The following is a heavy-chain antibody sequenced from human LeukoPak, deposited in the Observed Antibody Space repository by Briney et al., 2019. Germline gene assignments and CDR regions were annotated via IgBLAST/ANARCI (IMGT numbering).Heavy chain of an antibody. CDR3: ARVRYCTNGVCSTRFDP. D-gene: IGHD2-8*01. Sequence: SETLSLTCAVYGGSFSGYYWSWIRQPPGKGLEWIGEINHSGSTNYNPSLKSRVTISVDTSKNQFSLKLSSVTAADTAVYYCARVRYCTNGVCSTRFDPWGQGTLVTVSS. V-gene: IGHV4-34*01. CDR2: INHSGST. J-gene: IGHJ5*02. CDR1: GGSFSGYY.